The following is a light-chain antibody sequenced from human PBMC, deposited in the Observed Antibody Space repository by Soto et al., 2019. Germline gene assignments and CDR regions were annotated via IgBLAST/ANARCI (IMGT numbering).Light chain of an antibody. Sequence: QSVLTQPPSVSGAPGQRVSISCTGSTSNIGAPYDVHWNQHLPGTAPKLLIYGVNNRPSGVPDRFSGSKSGTSASLAITRLQAEDEADYYCQSYDISLHNYVFGTGTKVTVL. V-gene: IGLV1-40*01. CDR2: GVN. J-gene: IGLJ1*01. CDR3: QSYDISLHNYV. CDR1: TSNIGAPYD.